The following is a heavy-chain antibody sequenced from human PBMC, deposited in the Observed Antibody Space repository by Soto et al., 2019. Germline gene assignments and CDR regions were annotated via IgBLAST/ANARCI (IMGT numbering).Heavy chain of an antibody. CDR3: ARLFMAQLQTEGRSLYYFEY. CDR2: IYYSGST. J-gene: IGHJ4*02. V-gene: IGHV4-39*01. CDR1: GGSISSSSYY. D-gene: IGHD1-1*01. Sequence: PSETLSLTCTVSGGSISSSSYYWGWIRQPPGKGLEWIGSIYYSGSTYYNPSLKSRVTISVDTSKNQFSLKLSSVTAADTAVYYCARLFMAQLQTEGRSLYYFEYWGQGTLVTVSS.